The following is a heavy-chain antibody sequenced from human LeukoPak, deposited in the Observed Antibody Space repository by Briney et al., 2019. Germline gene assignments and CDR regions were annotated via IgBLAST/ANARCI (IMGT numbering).Heavy chain of an antibody. CDR3: ARNYDFWSSPQGYMDV. Sequence: GGSLRLSCAASGFTFGRHNMKWVRQTPGKGLGWVSSISTSSSFIYYADSVKGRFTISRDNARNSLYLEMNSLRAEDTAIYYCARNYDFWSSPQGYMDVWGKGTTVIVSS. CDR2: ISTSSSFI. V-gene: IGHV3-21*01. D-gene: IGHD3-3*01. J-gene: IGHJ6*03. CDR1: GFTFGRHN.